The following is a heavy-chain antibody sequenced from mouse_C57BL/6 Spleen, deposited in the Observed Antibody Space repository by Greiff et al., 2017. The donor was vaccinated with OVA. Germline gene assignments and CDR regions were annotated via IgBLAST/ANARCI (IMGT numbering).Heavy chain of an antibody. CDR2: INPNYGTT. CDR3: ARWGIYYDYGNAMDY. J-gene: IGHJ4*01. V-gene: IGHV1-39*01. CDR1: GYSFTDYN. Sequence: EVQRVESGPELVKPGASVKISCKASGYSFTDYNMNWVKQSNGKSLEWIGGINPNYGTTSYNQKFKGKATLTVDQSSSTAYMQLNSLTSEDSAVYYCARWGIYYDYGNAMDYWGQGTSVTVSS. D-gene: IGHD2-4*01.